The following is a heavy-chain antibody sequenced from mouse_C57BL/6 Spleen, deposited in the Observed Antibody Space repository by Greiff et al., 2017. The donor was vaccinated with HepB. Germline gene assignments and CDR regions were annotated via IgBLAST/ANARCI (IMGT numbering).Heavy chain of an antibody. CDR3: AREGITTVVATSRWYFDV. J-gene: IGHJ1*03. CDR2: IYPGDGDT. Sequence: VKLQESGAELVKPGASVKISCKASGYAFSSYWMNWVKQRPGKGLEWIGQIYPGDGDTNYNGKFKGKATLTADKSSSTAYMQLSSLTSEDSAVYFCAREGITTVVATSRWYFDVWGTGTTVTVSS. D-gene: IGHD1-1*01. CDR1: GYAFSSYW. V-gene: IGHV1-80*01.